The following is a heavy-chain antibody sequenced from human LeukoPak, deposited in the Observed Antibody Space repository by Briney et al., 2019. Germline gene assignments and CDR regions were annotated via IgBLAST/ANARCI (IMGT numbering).Heavy chain of an antibody. V-gene: IGHV4-59*01. CDR2: IYYSGST. D-gene: IGHD3-3*01. CDR3: ARFDTILGVVIMGEGWFDP. Sequence: PSETLSLTCTVSGGSISSYYWSWIRQPPGKGLEWIGYIYYSGSTNYNPSLKSRVTISVDTSKNQFSLKLISLTAADTAVYYTARFDTILGVVIMGEGWFDPWGQGTLVTVSS. J-gene: IGHJ5*02. CDR1: GGSISSYY.